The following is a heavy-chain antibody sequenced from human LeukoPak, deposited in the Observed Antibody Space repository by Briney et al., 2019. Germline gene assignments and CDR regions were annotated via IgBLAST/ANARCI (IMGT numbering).Heavy chain of an antibody. Sequence: SQTLSPTCAISGDSVSSNSSWNWIRQSPSRGLEWLGRTYYRSKWYSDYVVSVKSRLNINPDTSKNQFSLQLNSVTPEDTAVYYCARGGQGDGYSADEAFDIWGQGTMVTVS. V-gene: IGHV6-1*01. CDR2: TYYRSKWYS. CDR3: ARGGQGDGYSADEAFDI. J-gene: IGHJ3*02. D-gene: IGHD5-18*01. CDR1: GDSVSSNSS.